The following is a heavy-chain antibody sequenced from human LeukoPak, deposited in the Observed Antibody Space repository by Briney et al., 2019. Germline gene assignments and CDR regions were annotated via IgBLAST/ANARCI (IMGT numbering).Heavy chain of an antibody. Sequence: GGSLRLSCAASGFTFSSYAMSWVRQAPGKGLEWVSAISGSGGSTYYADSVKGRFTISRDNSKNTLYLQMNSLRAEDTAVYYCARVRMSGWTLGYALDIWGQGTMVTVSS. D-gene: IGHD6-19*01. J-gene: IGHJ3*02. V-gene: IGHV3-23*01. CDR1: GFTFSSYA. CDR3: ARVRMSGWTLGYALDI. CDR2: ISGSGGST.